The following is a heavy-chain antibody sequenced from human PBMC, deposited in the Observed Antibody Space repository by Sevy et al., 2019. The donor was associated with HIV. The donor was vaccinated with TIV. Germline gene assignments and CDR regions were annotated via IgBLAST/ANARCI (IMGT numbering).Heavy chain of an antibody. V-gene: IGHV3-21*01. CDR3: ARAPEENYDYITGSFDY. CDR1: GFTFSSYS. D-gene: IGHD3-16*01. J-gene: IGHJ4*02. CDR2: ISISSSYI. Sequence: GGSLRLSCAASGFTFSSYSMNWVRQAPGMGLEWVSSISISSSYIYYADSVKGRFTISRDNAKNSQYLQMNSRRAEDTAVYYCARAPEENYDYITGSFDYWGQGTLVTVSS.